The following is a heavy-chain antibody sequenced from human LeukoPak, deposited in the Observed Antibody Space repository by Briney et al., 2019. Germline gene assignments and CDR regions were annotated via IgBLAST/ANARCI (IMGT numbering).Heavy chain of an antibody. CDR2: IRYDGSNK. Sequence: AGGSLRLSCAASGFTFSSYGMHWVRQAPGKGLEWVAFIRYDGSNKYYADSVKGRFTISRDNSKNTLYLQMNSLRAEDTAVYYCAKGPGAAAARPFDYWGQGTLVTVSS. CDR3: AKGPGAAAARPFDY. V-gene: IGHV3-30*02. D-gene: IGHD2-2*01. J-gene: IGHJ4*02. CDR1: GFTFSSYG.